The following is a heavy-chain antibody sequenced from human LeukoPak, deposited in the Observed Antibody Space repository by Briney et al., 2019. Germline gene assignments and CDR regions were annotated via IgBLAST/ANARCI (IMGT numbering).Heavy chain of an antibody. CDR2: LSSKYET. V-gene: IGHV3-53*01. CDR1: GFIVSRNY. J-gene: IGHJ3*02. D-gene: IGHD3-16*01. CDR3: YGIHLGDSFDI. Sequence: GGSLRLSCAASGFIVSRNYMGWVRQAPGKGLEWVSALSSKYETYYADSEKGRFTISRDNSENTLYLQMSALRAEDTALYYCYGIHLGDSFDIWGRGTMVIVFS.